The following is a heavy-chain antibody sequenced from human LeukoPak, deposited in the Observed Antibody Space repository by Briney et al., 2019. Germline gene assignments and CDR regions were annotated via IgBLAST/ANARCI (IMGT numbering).Heavy chain of an antibody. Sequence: PGGSLRLSCEASGFTFSTYAMSWVRQAPGKGLEWVGRVRRESDGGTAEYTAPVKGRFTISRDDSKNTLYLEMNSLKTEDTAVYYCATESVDLFDYWGQGTLVTVSS. CDR3: ATESVDLFDY. V-gene: IGHV3-15*01. CDR2: VRRESDGGTA. J-gene: IGHJ4*02. CDR1: GFTFSTYA. D-gene: IGHD4-23*01.